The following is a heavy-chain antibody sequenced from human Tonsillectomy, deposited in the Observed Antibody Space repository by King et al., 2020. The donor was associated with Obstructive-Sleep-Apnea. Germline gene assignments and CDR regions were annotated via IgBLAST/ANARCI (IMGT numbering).Heavy chain of an antibody. CDR3: ARVTLITGTSEFYYGMDV. CDR2: IYYSGST. D-gene: IGHD1-7*01. V-gene: IGHV4-39*07. CDR1: GGSISSSSYY. J-gene: IGHJ6*02. Sequence: LQLQESGTGLVKPSETLSLTCTVSGGSISSSSYYWGWIRQPPGQGLEWIGSIYYSGSTYYNPSLKSRVTISVDTSKNQFSLKLSSVTAADTAVYYCARVTLITGTSEFYYGMDVWGQGTTVTVSS.